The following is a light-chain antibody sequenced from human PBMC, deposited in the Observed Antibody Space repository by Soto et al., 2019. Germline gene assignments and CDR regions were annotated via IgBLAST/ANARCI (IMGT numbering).Light chain of an antibody. CDR1: RSINRW. Sequence: IQMTPSPSTLSASVGDRITITCRARRSINRWLAWYHQKPGKARKLLIYNSASWESGVPSRFSGGGIGTEYSLSISSLQPDDFATYYCQQYSTYPYIFGQGAKVDIK. J-gene: IGKJ2*01. CDR3: QQYSTYPYI. CDR2: NSA. V-gene: IGKV1-5*03.